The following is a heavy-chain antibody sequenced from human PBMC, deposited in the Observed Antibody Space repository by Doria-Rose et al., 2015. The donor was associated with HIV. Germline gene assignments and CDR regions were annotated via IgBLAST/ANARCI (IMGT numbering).Heavy chain of an antibody. V-gene: IGHV3-21*01. CDR3: ATGVTLDY. J-gene: IGHJ4*02. D-gene: IGHD3-10*01. CDR1: GFTFSSHR. Sequence: VQLVQSGGGLVRPGGSLRLSCATSGFTFSSHRINWVRQAPGKGLEWVSSISGTSAYINYADPVTGRFTTSRDNARNSLYLQMDSLRAEDTAIYYCATGVTLDYWGQGTLVTVSS. CDR2: ISGTSAYI.